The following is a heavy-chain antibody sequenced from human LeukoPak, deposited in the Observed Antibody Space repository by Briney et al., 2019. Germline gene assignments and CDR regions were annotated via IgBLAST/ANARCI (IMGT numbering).Heavy chain of an antibody. V-gene: IGHV3-48*04. D-gene: IGHD4-17*01. J-gene: IGHJ4*02. CDR3: AKSATRTVSHIDY. Sequence: QSGGSLRLSCAASGFTFSSYGMNWVRQAPGKGLEWVSYISGSGTTKYYGDSVKGRFTISRDNAKNSLYLQMNSLKGEDTAVYYCAKSATRTVSHIDYWGQGTLVTVSS. CDR2: ISGSGTTK. CDR1: GFTFSSYG.